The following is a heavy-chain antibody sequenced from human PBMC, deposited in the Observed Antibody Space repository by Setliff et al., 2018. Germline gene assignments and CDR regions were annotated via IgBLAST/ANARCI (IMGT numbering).Heavy chain of an antibody. CDR3: ARDRGSGTFDADY. V-gene: IGHV1-2*02. D-gene: IGHD3-10*01. J-gene: IGHJ4*02. CDR1: GYRFIDSF. CDR2: INPRNGGT. Sequence: VKVSCKASGYRFIDSFLFWVRQAPGQGLEWMGWINPRNGGTSYAQTFQGRVTMTTDTSISTVYMDLSRLKSDDTAIYYCARDRGSGTFDADYWGQGTLVTVSS.